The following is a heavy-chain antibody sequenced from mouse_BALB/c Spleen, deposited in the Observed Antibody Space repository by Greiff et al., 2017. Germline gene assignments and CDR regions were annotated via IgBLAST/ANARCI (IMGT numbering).Heavy chain of an antibody. J-gene: IGHJ4*01. D-gene: IGHD2-1*01. CDR2: INSNGGST. V-gene: IGHV5-6-3*01. CDR3: ARGLYFAYAMDY. CDR1: GFTFSSYG. Sequence: EVKVVESGGGLVKPGGSLKLSCAASGFTFSSYGMSWVRQTPDKRLELVATINSNGGSTYYPDSVKGRFTISRDNAKNTLYLQMSSLKSEDTAMYYCARGLYFAYAMDYWGQGTSVTVSS.